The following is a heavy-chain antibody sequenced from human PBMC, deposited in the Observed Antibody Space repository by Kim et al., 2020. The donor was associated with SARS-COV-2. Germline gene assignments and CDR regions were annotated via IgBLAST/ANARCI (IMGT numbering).Heavy chain of an antibody. CDR3: AKGYYGDVEDDAFDI. V-gene: IGHV3-30*18. Sequence: GGSLRLSCAASGFTFSSYGMHWVRQAPGKGLEWVAVISYDGSNKYYADSVKGRFTISRDNSKNTLYLQMNSLRAEDTAVYYCAKGYYGDVEDDAFDIWGQGTMVTVSS. CDR1: GFTFSSYG. D-gene: IGHD4-17*01. J-gene: IGHJ3*02. CDR2: ISYDGSNK.